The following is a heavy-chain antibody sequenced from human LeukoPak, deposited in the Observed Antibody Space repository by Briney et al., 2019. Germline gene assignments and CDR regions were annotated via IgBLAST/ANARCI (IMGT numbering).Heavy chain of an antibody. V-gene: IGHV4-59*12. D-gene: IGHD6-13*01. CDR3: ARRIATAPRWYFDP. J-gene: IGHJ2*01. Sequence: SETLSLTCTVSGGSISTYYWSWIRQPPGKGLEWIGYIYYSGSTNYNPSLKSRVTISLDTSKNQFSLKLSSVTAADTAVYYCARRIATAPRWYFDPWGRGTLITVSS. CDR1: GGSISTYY. CDR2: IYYSGST.